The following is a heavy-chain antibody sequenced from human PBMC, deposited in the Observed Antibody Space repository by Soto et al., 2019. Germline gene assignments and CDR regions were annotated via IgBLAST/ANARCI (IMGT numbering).Heavy chain of an antibody. CDR3: ANLGRYCSSTGCYVSYYYGMDV. V-gene: IGHV4-34*01. J-gene: IGHJ6*02. D-gene: IGHD2-2*01. CDR1: GGSFSGYY. Sequence: SETLSLTCAVYGGSFSGYYWSWIRQPPGKGLEWIGEINHSGSTNYNPSLKSRVTISVDTSKNQFSLNLNSVTAADTAVYYCANLGRYCSSTGCYVSYYYGMDVWGQGTTVTVSS. CDR2: INHSGST.